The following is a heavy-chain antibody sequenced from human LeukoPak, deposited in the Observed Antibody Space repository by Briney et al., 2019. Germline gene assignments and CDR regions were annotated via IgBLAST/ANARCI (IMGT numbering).Heavy chain of an antibody. CDR1: GFTFSSYG. CDR3: AKDLSGYDSAY. J-gene: IGHJ4*02. V-gene: IGHV3-30*18. D-gene: IGHD5-12*01. CDR2: ISYDGSNK. Sequence: PGGSLRLSCAASGFTFSSYGMHWVRQAPGKGLEWVAVISYDGSNKYYADSVKGRFTISRDNSKNALYLQMNSLRAEDTAVYYCAKDLSGYDSAYWGRGTLVTVSS.